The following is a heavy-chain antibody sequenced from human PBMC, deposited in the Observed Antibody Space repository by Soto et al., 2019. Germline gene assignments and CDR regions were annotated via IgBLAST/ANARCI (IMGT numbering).Heavy chain of an antibody. Sequence: GSGPTLVNPTETLTLTCTVSGFSLSNARMGVSWIRQPPGKALEWLAHIFSNDEKSYSTSLKSRLTISKDTSKSQVVLTMTNMDPVDTATYYCARVRAPGSYDISRANGYYVTWYGMDVWGQGTTVTVSS. CDR2: IFSNDEK. V-gene: IGHV2-26*01. J-gene: IGHJ6*02. CDR3: ARVRAPGSYDISRANGYYVTWYGMDV. CDR1: GFSLSNARMG. D-gene: IGHD3-9*01.